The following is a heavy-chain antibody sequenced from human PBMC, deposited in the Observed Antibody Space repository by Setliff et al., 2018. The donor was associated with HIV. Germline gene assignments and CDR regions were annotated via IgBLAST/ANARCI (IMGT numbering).Heavy chain of an antibody. J-gene: IGHJ6*02. CDR3: ARSWSRIRYYGMDV. V-gene: IGHV1-8*01. D-gene: IGHD6-13*01. CDR2: MNPNSGNT. Sequence: ASVKVSCKPSGSTFSTYDINWVRQATGQGLEWMEWMNPNSGNTGYAQKFQGRVTMTRNTSISTAYMELSSLRSDDTAVYYCARSWSRIRYYGMDVWGQGTTVTVSS. CDR1: GSTFSTYD.